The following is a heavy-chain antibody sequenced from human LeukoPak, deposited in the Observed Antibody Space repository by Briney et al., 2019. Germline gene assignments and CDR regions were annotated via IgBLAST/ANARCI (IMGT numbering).Heavy chain of an antibody. CDR3: ARALGEWLTLYYFDY. Sequence: GGSLRLSCAASGFTFSSYSMNWVRQAPGKGLEWVSSISSSSSYIYYADSVKGRFTISRDNAKNSLYLRMNSLRAEDTAVYYCARALGEWLTLYYFDYWGQGTLVTVSS. CDR1: GFTFSSYS. CDR2: ISSSSSYI. J-gene: IGHJ4*02. D-gene: IGHD6-19*01. V-gene: IGHV3-21*01.